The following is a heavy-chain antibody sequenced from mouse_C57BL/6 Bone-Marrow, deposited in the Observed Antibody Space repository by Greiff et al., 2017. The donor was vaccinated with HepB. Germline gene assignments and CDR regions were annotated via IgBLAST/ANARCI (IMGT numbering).Heavy chain of an antibody. Sequence: QVQLQQPGAELMKPGASVKLSCKASGYTFTSYWMQWVKQRPGQGLEWIGEIDPSDSYTNYNQKFKGKATLTVDTSSSTAYMQLSSLTSEDSAVYYCAYYGSSYVRWYFDVWGTGTTVTVSS. CDR2: IDPSDSYT. D-gene: IGHD1-1*01. J-gene: IGHJ1*03. CDR1: GYTFTSYW. V-gene: IGHV1-50*01. CDR3: AYYGSSYVRWYFDV.